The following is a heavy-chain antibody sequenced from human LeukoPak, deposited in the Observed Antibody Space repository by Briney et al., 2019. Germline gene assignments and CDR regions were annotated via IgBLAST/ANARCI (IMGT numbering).Heavy chain of an antibody. Sequence: GGSLRLSCAAAGFTFSSYWMHWVRQAPGNGLVWVSRINSDGSGTSYADSVKGRFTISRDNAKNTLYLQMNSLRAVDTAVYYCAGRSGSYYSLNYWGQGTLVTVSS. V-gene: IGHV3-74*01. CDR3: AGRSGSYYSLNY. CDR1: GFTFSSYW. D-gene: IGHD3-10*01. CDR2: INSDGSGT. J-gene: IGHJ4*02.